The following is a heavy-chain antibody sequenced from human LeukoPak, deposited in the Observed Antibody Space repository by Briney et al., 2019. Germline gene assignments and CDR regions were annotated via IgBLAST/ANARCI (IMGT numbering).Heavy chain of an antibody. J-gene: IGHJ5*02. Sequence: PGGSLRLSCSASGFPFSTHAMFWVRQAPGKGLEYVSDNSSNGGSTNYADSVKGRFTISRDNSKNALYLQMSSLRAEDTAVYYCVKSDRPDYADFGLGSWGQGTLVTVSS. V-gene: IGHV3-64D*06. CDR1: GFPFSTHA. CDR3: VKSDRPDYADFGLGS. D-gene: IGHD4-17*01. CDR2: NSSNGGST.